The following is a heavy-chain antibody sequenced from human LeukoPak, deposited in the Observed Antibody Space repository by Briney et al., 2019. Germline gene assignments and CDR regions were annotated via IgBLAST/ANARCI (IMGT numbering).Heavy chain of an antibody. CDR1: GFTVSSNY. J-gene: IGHJ4*02. CDR2: IYSGSST. Sequence: GGSLRLSCAASGFTVSSNYMSWLGQAPGKGLEWVSIIYSGSSTYYADTVKGTFTISRANSRNTLYLQKNSVRAEDTAVFYCATVDYWGQGTLVTVSS. CDR3: ATVDY. V-gene: IGHV3-66*01.